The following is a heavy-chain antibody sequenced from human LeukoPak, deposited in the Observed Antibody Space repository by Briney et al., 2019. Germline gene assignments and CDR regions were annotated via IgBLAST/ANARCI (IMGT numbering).Heavy chain of an antibody. Sequence: PSETLSLTCAVYGGSFSGYYWSWIRQPPGKGLEWIGEINHSGSTNYNPSLKSRVTISVDTSKNQFSLKLSSVTAADTAVYYCARRHGSPTVPYYYYYGMDVWGQGTTVTVSS. V-gene: IGHV4-34*01. J-gene: IGHJ6*02. CDR1: GGSFSGYY. D-gene: IGHD2-15*01. CDR3: ARRHGSPTVPYYYYYGMDV. CDR2: INHSGST.